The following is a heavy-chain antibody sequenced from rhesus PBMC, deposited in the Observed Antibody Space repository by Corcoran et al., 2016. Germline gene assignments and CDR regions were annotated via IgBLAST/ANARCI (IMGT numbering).Heavy chain of an antibody. CDR3: ARAGQYCTGSGCYPLYNSLDV. J-gene: IGHJ5-2*02. D-gene: IGHD2-21*01. CDR2: IIPLVGIT. CDR1: GYPFTIYA. V-gene: IGHV1-151*01. Sequence: QVQLVQSGAEVKKPGPSVKLSCKASGYPFTIYAISWVRQTTGQGLEWMGGIIPLVGITNDAEKFQGRVTITADTSTSTAYMELSSRRSEDTAVYYCARAGQYCTGSGCYPLYNSLDVWGRGVLVTVSS.